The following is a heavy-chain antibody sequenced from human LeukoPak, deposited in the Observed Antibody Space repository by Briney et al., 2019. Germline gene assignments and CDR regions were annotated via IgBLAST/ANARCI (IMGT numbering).Heavy chain of an antibody. CDR1: GFTFDDYA. J-gene: IGHJ4*02. V-gene: IGHV3-9*01. Sequence: GGSLRLSCAASGFTFDDYAMHWVRQAPGKGLEWVSSISWNSGSIGYADSVKGRFTISRDNAKNSLYLQMNSLRAEDTALYYCAKGSSGYYDFDYWGQGTLVTVSS. CDR2: ISWNSGSI. CDR3: AKGSSGYYDFDY. D-gene: IGHD3-22*01.